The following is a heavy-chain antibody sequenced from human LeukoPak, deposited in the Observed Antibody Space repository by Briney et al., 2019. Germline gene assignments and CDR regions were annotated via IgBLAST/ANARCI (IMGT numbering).Heavy chain of an antibody. CDR2: IKQDGKGK. CDR3: AREGYCSGDTCYQDEAFDI. Sequence: GGSLRLSCAAFGFNFRGYWMSWVRQAPGKGLEWVANIKQDGKGKYYVDSVKGRFTISRDNARNSLYLQMNSLRAEDTAVYYCAREGYCSGDTCYQDEAFDIWGQGTMVTVSS. J-gene: IGHJ3*02. V-gene: IGHV3-7*01. CDR1: GFNFRGYW. D-gene: IGHD2-15*01.